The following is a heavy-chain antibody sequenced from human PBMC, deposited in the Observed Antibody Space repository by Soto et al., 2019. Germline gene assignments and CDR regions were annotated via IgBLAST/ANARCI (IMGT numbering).Heavy chain of an antibody. CDR3: AREKAIMRAFDI. J-gene: IGHJ3*02. CDR1: GFTFSSYA. D-gene: IGHD2-8*01. Sequence: GGSLRLSCAASGFTFSSYAMSWVRQAPGKGLEWVSVIYSAGKTYYADSVKGRFTISRDNSKNTLYLQMNSLRAEDTAVYYCAREKAIMRAFDIWGQGTMVTVSS. CDR2: IYSAGKT. V-gene: IGHV3-66*01.